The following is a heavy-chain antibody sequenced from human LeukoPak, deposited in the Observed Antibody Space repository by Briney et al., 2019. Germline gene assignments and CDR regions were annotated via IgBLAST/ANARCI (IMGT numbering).Heavy chain of an antibody. CDR3: ARDVGELMYNWFDP. CDR2: INPNSGGT. Sequence: ASVKVSCKASGYTFTGYYMHWVRQAPGQGLEWMGWINPNSGGTNYAQKFQGRVTMTRDTSISTAYMELSRLRSDDTAVYYCARDVGELMYNWFDPWGQGTLVTVSS. J-gene: IGHJ5*02. CDR1: GYTFTGYY. V-gene: IGHV1-2*02. D-gene: IGHD3-10*01.